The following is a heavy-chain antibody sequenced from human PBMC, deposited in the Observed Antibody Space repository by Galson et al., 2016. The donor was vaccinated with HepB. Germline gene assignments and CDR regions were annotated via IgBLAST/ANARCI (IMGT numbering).Heavy chain of an antibody. CDR3: ARDPAQRSCNGANCGGAFDI. CDR1: GFTFSRSW. Sequence: SLRLSCAASGFTFSRSWMTWVRQAPGKGLEWVANIKEDGSEQFYVDSVKGRFTISRDNAKSSLYLHMNSLRAQDTAVYHCARDPAQRSCNGANCGGAFDIWGQGTMVTVSS. V-gene: IGHV3-7*01. D-gene: IGHD4/OR15-4a*01. CDR2: IKEDGSEQ. J-gene: IGHJ3*02.